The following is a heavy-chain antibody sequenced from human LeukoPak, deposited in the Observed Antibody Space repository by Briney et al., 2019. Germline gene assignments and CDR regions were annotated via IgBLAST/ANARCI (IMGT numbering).Heavy chain of an antibody. CDR3: ARHSVDFIMDV. D-gene: IGHD3-9*01. J-gene: IGHJ6*02. Sequence: PSETLSLTCAVYGGSFSGYYWSWIRQPPGKGLEWIGEINHSGSTNYNPSLKSRVTISVDTSKNQFSLKLSSVTAADTAVYYCARHSVDFIMDVWGQGTTVTVSS. V-gene: IGHV4-34*01. CDR1: GGSFSGYY. CDR2: INHSGST.